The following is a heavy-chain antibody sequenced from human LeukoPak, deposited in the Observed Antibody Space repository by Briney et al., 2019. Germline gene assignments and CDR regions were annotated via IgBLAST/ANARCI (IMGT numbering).Heavy chain of an antibody. D-gene: IGHD6-19*01. CDR1: GGSFSGYY. V-gene: IGHV4-59*10. CDR2: IYTSGST. Sequence: SSETLSLTCAVYGGSFSGYYWSWIRQPPGKGLEWIGRIYTSGSTNYNPSLKSRVTISVDTSKNQFSLKLSSVTAADTAVYYCARHGSSGWYGYFDYWGQGTLVTVSS. CDR3: ARHGSSGWYGYFDY. J-gene: IGHJ4*02.